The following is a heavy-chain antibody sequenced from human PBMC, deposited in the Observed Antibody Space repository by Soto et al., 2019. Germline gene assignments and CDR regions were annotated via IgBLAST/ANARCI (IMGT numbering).Heavy chain of an antibody. Sequence: SETLSLTCTVSGCCISSYYWSWIRQPPGKGLEWIGYIYYSGSTNYNPSLKSRVTISVDTSKNQFSLKLSSVTAADTAVYYCARCTTTVTTWYYYYYMDVWGKGTTVTVSS. J-gene: IGHJ6*03. D-gene: IGHD4-17*01. CDR1: GCCISSYY. CDR3: ARCTTTVTTWYYYYYMDV. V-gene: IGHV4-59*01. CDR2: IYYSGST.